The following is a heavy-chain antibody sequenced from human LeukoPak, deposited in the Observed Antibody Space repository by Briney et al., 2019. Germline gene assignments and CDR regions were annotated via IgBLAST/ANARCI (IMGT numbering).Heavy chain of an antibody. CDR2: ISWNSGSI. D-gene: IGHD3-9*01. Sequence: GRSLRLSCTASGFTFDDYAMHWVRQAPGKGLEWVSGISWNSGSIGYADSVKGRFTISRDNAKNSLYLQMNSLRAEDTALYYCAKGSDWADAFDIWGQGTMVTVSS. CDR3: AKGSDWADAFDI. J-gene: IGHJ3*02. V-gene: IGHV3-9*01. CDR1: GFTFDDYA.